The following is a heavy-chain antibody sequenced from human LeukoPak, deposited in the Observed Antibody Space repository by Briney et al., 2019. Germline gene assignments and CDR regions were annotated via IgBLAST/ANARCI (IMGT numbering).Heavy chain of an antibody. CDR2: ISYDGSNK. D-gene: IGHD5-24*01. Sequence: PGGSLRLSCAASGFTFSSCGMHWVRQAPGKGLEWVAVISYDGSNKYYADSVKGRFTISRDNSKNTLYLQMNSLRAEDTAVYYCAKEIIEMATISQDYFDYWGQGTLVTVSS. V-gene: IGHV3-30*18. J-gene: IGHJ4*02. CDR3: AKEIIEMATISQDYFDY. CDR1: GFTFSSCG.